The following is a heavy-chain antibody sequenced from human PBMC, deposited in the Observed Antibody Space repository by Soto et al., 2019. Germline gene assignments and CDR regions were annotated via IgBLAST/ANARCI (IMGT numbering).Heavy chain of an antibody. D-gene: IGHD6-19*01. CDR1: GGSISSYY. V-gene: IGHV4-59*01. Sequence: SETLSLTCTVSGGSISSYYWSWIRQPPGKGLEWIGYIYYSGSTNYNPSLKSRVTISVDTSKNQFSLKLSSVTAADTAVYYCARERRRVAVAGLYYYGMDVWGQGTTVTVSS. CDR3: ARERRRVAVAGLYYYGMDV. CDR2: IYYSGST. J-gene: IGHJ6*02.